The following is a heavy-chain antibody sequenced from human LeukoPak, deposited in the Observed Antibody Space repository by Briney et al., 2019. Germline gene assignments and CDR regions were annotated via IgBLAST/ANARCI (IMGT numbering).Heavy chain of an antibody. J-gene: IGHJ4*02. Sequence: SETLSLTCTVSGGSISSSRYYWGWIRQPPGTGLEWIGSIYYSGSTNYNPSLKSRVTISVDTSKNQFSLKLSSVTAADTAVYYCARGYDILTGYYYVDYWGQGTLVTVSS. D-gene: IGHD3-9*01. CDR3: ARGYDILTGYYYVDY. CDR2: IYYSGST. V-gene: IGHV4-39*07. CDR1: GGSISSSRYY.